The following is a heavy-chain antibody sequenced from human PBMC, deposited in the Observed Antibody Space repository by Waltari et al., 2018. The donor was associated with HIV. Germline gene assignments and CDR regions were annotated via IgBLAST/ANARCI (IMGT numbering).Heavy chain of an antibody. CDR2: ITPCGGST. D-gene: IGHD2-2*01. Sequence: QVQLVQSGAEVKKPGASVKVYCKASGYTFTSYYMHWVRQAPGHGPGCMGIITPCGGSTGYALKFECRGTITRATSTSPCYWELSSLRSEDTAVYYCARDRDCSSTSCYFPLYGMDVWGQGTTVTVSS. CDR3: ARDRDCSSTSCYFPLYGMDV. CDR1: GYTFTSYY. V-gene: IGHV1-46*01. J-gene: IGHJ6*02.